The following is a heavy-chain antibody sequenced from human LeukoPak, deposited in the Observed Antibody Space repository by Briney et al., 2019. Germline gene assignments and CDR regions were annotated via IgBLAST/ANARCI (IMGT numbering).Heavy chain of an antibody. V-gene: IGHV4-31*03. Sequence: PSETLSLTCTVSGGSISSGGYYWSWIRQHPGKGLEWIGYIYYSGSTYYNPSFKSRVTISVDTSKNQFSLKLSSVTAADTAVYYCARTYRTYCGGDCQSDAFDIWGQGTMVTVSS. CDR2: IYYSGST. D-gene: IGHD2-21*02. CDR1: GGSISSGGYY. J-gene: IGHJ3*02. CDR3: ARTYRTYCGGDCQSDAFDI.